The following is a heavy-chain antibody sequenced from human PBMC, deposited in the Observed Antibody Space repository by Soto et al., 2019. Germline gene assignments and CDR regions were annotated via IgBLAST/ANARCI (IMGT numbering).Heavy chain of an antibody. V-gene: IGHV4-31*03. J-gene: IGHJ3*02. Sequence: QVQLQESGPGLVKPSQTLSLTCTVSGGSISSGGHYWSWIRQHPGQGLEWIGYIYYSGSTYYNPSRQRRATISVVASKLQFSLQLTSVTAADTAVYYCASVGLYDGSGYNAFNIWGQGTMVTVSS. D-gene: IGHD3-22*01. CDR3: ASVGLYDGSGYNAFNI. CDR2: IYYSGST. CDR1: GGSISSGGHY.